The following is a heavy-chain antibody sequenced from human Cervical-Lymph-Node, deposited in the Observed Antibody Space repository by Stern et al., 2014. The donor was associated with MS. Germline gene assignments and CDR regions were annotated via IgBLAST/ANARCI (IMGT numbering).Heavy chain of an antibody. Sequence: EVQLVQSGAEVKKPGESLKISCKGSGYTFTANWIAWVRQMPGQGLEWIGIISPGDADTRYSRAFLGKVTISADESISTGCLQWSSLKASDTAMYYCARDYGDYAFDYWGQGTLVTVSS. CDR3: ARDYGDYAFDY. D-gene: IGHD4-17*01. CDR1: GYTFTANW. J-gene: IGHJ4*02. V-gene: IGHV5-51*01. CDR2: ISPGDADT.